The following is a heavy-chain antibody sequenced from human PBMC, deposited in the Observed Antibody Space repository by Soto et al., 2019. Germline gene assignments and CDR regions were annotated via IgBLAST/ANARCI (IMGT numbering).Heavy chain of an antibody. J-gene: IGHJ1*01. V-gene: IGHV3-23*01. Sequence: EVQLLESGGGLVQPGGSLRLSCAASGFTFSSYAMSWARQAPGKGLEWVSAISGSGGSTYYADSVKGRFTISRDNSKNTLYLQMNSLRAEDTAVYYCAQEPGTIYGVVIIPQSFQHWGQGTLVTVSS. CDR2: ISGSGGST. CDR3: AQEPGTIYGVVIIPQSFQH. CDR1: GFTFSSYA. D-gene: IGHD3-3*01.